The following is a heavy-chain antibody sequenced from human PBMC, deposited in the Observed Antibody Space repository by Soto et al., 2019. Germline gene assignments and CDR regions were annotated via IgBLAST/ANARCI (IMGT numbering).Heavy chain of an antibody. CDR1: GGTFSSYA. CDR2: IIPIFGTA. J-gene: IGHJ4*02. V-gene: IGHV1-69*13. D-gene: IGHD2-15*01. CDR3: ARDQGRVVVAATAFDY. Sequence: SAKVYCKASGGTFSSYAVSLVRESPGQGLEWMGGIIPIFGTANYAQKFQGRVTITADESTSTAYMELSSLRSEDTAVYYCARDQGRVVVAATAFDYWGQGTLVTVSS.